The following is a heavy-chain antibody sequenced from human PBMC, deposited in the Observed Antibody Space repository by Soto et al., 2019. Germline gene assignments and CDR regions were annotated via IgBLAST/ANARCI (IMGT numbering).Heavy chain of an antibody. CDR3: ARLPNKSPQN. CDR2: ISNDGSS. V-gene: IGHV3-74*01. CDR1: GFTFSSYW. J-gene: IGHJ1*01. Sequence: EVQLVESGGGLVQPGGSLRLSCVASGFTFSSYWMHWVRQAPGKGLVWVSSISNDGSSIYADPVKGRFTISRDNAKNTLYLQMNSLRAEDTAVYCARLPNKSPQNWGQGTLVIVSP.